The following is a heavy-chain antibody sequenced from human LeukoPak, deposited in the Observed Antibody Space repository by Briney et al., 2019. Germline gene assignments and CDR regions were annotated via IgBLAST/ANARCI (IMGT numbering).Heavy chain of an antibody. CDR3: ANSTAMYL. V-gene: IGHV3-30*18. CDR1: GFTFSSYG. Sequence: QPGRSLRLSCAASGFTFSSYGMHWVRQAPGKGLEWVAVISYDGSNKYYADSVKGRFTISRDNSKNTLYLQMNSLRAEDTAVYYCANSTAMYLWGQGTLVTVPS. CDR2: ISYDGSNK. D-gene: IGHD5-18*01. J-gene: IGHJ5*02.